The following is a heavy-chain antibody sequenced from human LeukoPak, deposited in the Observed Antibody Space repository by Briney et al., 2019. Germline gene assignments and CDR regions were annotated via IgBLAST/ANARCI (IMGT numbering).Heavy chain of an antibody. Sequence: SETLSLTCAVYGGSFSGYYWSWIRQPPGKGLEWIGEINHSGSTNYNPSLKSRVTISVDTSKNQFSLKLSSVTAADTAVYYCARLRTTVTTDYFDYWGQGTLVTVSS. CDR3: ARLRTTVTTDYFDY. D-gene: IGHD4-17*01. CDR1: GGSFSGYY. J-gene: IGHJ4*02. CDR2: INHSGST. V-gene: IGHV4-34*01.